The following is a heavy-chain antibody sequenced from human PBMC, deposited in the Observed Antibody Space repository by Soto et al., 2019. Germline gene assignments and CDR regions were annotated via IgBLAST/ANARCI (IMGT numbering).Heavy chain of an antibody. CDR3: ASQGWRQQLVRSTKLRTNDY. J-gene: IGHJ4*02. CDR1: GGSISSSNW. CDR2: IYHSGST. D-gene: IGHD6-13*01. Sequence: SETLSLTCAVSGGSISSSNWWSWVRQPPGKGLEWIGEIYHSGSTNYNPSLKSRVTISVDKSKNQFSLKLSSVTAADTAVYYCASQGWRQQLVRSTKLRTNDYLGQPTLVTVSS. V-gene: IGHV4-4*02.